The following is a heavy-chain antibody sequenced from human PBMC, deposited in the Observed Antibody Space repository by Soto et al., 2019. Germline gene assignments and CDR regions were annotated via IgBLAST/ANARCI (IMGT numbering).Heavy chain of an antibody. D-gene: IGHD3-10*01. CDR3: AREAANYGSGSRQAGLDY. CDR1: GGSISSGDYY. V-gene: IGHV4-30-4*01. J-gene: IGHJ4*02. CDR2: IYYSGST. Sequence: PSETLSLTCTVSGGSISSGDYYWSWIRQPPGKGLEWIGYIYYSGSTYYNPSLKSRVTISVDTSKNQFSLKLSSVTAADTAVYYCAREAANYGSGSRQAGLDYWGQGTLVTVSS.